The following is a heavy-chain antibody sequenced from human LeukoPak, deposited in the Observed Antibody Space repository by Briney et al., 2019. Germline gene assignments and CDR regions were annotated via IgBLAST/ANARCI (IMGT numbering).Heavy chain of an antibody. V-gene: IGHV4-31*03. J-gene: IGHJ4*02. CDR2: IYYSGST. Sequence: SETLSLTCTVSGGSISSGGYYWSWIRQHPGKGLGWIGYIYYSGSTYYNPSLKSRVTISVDTSKNQFSLKLSSVTAADTAVYYCARDSHRGYCSGGSCSYFDYWGQGTLVTVSS. D-gene: IGHD2-15*01. CDR3: ARDSHRGYCSGGSCSYFDY. CDR1: GGSISSGGYY.